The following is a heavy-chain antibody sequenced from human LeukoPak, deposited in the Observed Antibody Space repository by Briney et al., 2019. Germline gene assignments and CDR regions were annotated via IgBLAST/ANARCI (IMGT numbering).Heavy chain of an antibody. CDR2: INHSGST. V-gene: IGHV4-39*07. J-gene: IGHJ4*02. CDR3: ARRSLYYYGSGSYYNY. D-gene: IGHD3-10*01. CDR1: GGSISSSSYY. Sequence: PSETLSLTCTVSGGSISSSSYYWGWIRQPPGKGLEWIGEINHSGSTNYNPSLKSRVTISVDTSKNQFSLKLSSVTAADTAVYYCARRSLYYYGSGSYYNYWGQGTLVTVSS.